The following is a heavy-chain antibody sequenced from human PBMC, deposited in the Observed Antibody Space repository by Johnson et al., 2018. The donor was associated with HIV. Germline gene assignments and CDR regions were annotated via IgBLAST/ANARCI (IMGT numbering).Heavy chain of an antibody. CDR2: ISYDGSNK. J-gene: IGHJ3*02. V-gene: IGHV3-30*04. CDR1: GFTFSSYA. Sequence: QVQLVESGGGVVQPGRSLRLSCAASGFTFSSYAMHWVRPAPGKGLEWVAVISYDGSNKYYADSVKGRFTISRDNSKNTLYLQMNSLRAEDTAVYYCARDLGPDGAFDIWGQGTMVTVAA. CDR3: ARDLGPDGAFDI. D-gene: IGHD5-24*01.